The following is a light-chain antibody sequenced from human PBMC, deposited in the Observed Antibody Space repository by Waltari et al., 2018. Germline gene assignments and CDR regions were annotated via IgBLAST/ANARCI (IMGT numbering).Light chain of an antibody. CDR3: CSYAVTNTYV. Sequence: SALTQPASMSGSLGQAITISCPGTTRYIGTHYPVSWYQQHPGRAPTLIIYGVTNRPSGVSSRFSGSKSGNTASLTISGLQAEDEADYYCCSYAVTNTYVFGTGTKVTVL. J-gene: IGLJ1*01. V-gene: IGLV2-23*02. CDR1: TRYIGTHYP. CDR2: GVT.